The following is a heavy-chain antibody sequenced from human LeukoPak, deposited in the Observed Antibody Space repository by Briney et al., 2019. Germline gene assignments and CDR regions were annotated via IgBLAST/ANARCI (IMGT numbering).Heavy chain of an antibody. CDR3: ATDFRFLAAQSDYYYYGMDV. CDR1: GYTFTSYD. J-gene: IGHJ6*02. CDR2: MNPNSGNT. Sequence: ASVKVSCKASGYTFTSYDINWVRQATGQGLEWMGWMNPNSGNTGYAQKFQGRVTMTRNTSISTAYMELSSLRSEDTAVYYCATDFRFLAAQSDYYYYGMDVWGQGTTVTVSS. D-gene: IGHD2/OR15-2a*01. V-gene: IGHV1-8*01.